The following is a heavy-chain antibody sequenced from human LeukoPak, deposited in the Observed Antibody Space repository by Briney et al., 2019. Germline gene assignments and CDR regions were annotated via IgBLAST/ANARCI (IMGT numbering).Heavy chain of an antibody. J-gene: IGHJ4*02. CDR3: ARSLGMGATLDY. Sequence: ASVKVSCKASGYTFTSYDINWVRQATGQGLEWMGWINAGNGNTRYSQEFKGRVTITRDTSASTVYMELSSLRSEDMAVYFCARSLGMGATLDYWGRGTLVTVSS. D-gene: IGHD1-26*01. V-gene: IGHV1-3*03. CDR2: INAGNGNT. CDR1: GYTFTSYD.